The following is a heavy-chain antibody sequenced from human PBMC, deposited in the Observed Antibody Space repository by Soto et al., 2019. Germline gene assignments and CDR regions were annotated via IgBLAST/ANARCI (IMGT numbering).Heavy chain of an antibody. J-gene: IGHJ4*02. D-gene: IGHD1-26*01. CDR2: INHSGST. Sequence: QVQLQQWGAGLLKPSETLSLTCAVYGGSFSGYYWSWIRQPPGKGLEWIGEINHSGSTNYNPSLKRRVTISVDTSKNQFSLKLSSVTAADTAVYYCAREIRGTSGGKEYYFAYWGQGTLVTVSS. CDR3: AREIRGTSGGKEYYFAY. V-gene: IGHV4-34*01. CDR1: GGSFSGYY.